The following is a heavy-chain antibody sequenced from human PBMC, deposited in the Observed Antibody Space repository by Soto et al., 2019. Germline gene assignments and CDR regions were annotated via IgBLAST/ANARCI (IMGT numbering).Heavy chain of an antibody. CDR3: AREHYFGSGSDYGVDV. D-gene: IGHD3-10*01. Sequence: PSETLSLTCTVSGGSTSSGGDYWSWIRQLPGKGLEWIGYISYSGSTYYNPSLKSRVTISVDRSKNQFYLRVSSVTAADTAVYYCAREHYFGSGSDYGVDVWGRGTTVTVSS. CDR2: ISYSGST. CDR1: GGSTSSGGDY. V-gene: IGHV4-31*03. J-gene: IGHJ6*02.